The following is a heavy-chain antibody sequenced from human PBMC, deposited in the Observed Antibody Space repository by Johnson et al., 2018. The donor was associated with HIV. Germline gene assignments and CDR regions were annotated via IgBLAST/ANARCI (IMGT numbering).Heavy chain of an antibody. CDR2: IYSGDRT. D-gene: IGHD6-19*01. Sequence: VHLVESGGGLVQPGGSLRLSCAASGFTVSSNYMSWVRQAPGKWLEWVSVIYSGDRTYSAVSVKGRFTISRDSSKNTLFLQMNSLRVEDTAIYYCAGRSSACYEDAFDIWGQGSMVTVSS. V-gene: IGHV3-66*01. CDR1: GFTVSSNY. CDR3: AGRSSACYEDAFDI. J-gene: IGHJ3*02.